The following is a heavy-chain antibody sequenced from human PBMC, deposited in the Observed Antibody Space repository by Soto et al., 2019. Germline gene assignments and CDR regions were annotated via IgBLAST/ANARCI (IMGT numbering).Heavy chain of an antibody. J-gene: IGHJ6*03. CDR3: ARGIYDYGDYGYYYYMDV. CDR2: MNPNSGNT. Sequence: GASVKVSCKASGYTFTSYDINWVRQATGQGLEWMGWMNPNSGNTGYAQKFQGRVTMTRNTSISTAYMELSSLRSEDTAVYYCARGIYDYGDYGYYYYMDVWGKGTTVTVS. CDR1: GYTFTSYD. V-gene: IGHV1-8*01. D-gene: IGHD4-17*01.